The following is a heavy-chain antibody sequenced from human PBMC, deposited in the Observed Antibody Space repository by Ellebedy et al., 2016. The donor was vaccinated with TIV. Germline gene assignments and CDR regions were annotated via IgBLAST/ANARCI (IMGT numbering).Heavy chain of an antibody. CDR3: ARIGLGDYTANDY. CDR2: ISAYNGST. V-gene: IGHV1-18*01. J-gene: IGHJ4*02. CDR1: GGTFSSYA. Sequence: ASVKVSXXASGGTFSSYAISWVRQAPGQGLEWMGWISAYNGSTNYAQKLQGRVTMTTDTSTSTAYMELRSLRSDDTAVYYCARIGLGDYTANDYWGQGTLVTVSS. D-gene: IGHD4-17*01.